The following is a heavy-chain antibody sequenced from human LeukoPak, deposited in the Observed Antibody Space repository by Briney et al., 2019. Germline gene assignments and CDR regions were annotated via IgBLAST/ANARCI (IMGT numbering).Heavy chain of an antibody. Sequence: SETLSLTCSVSGDSMTGYYWSWIRQPPGKGLEWIGYIYYSGSTNYNPSLKSRVTISVDTSKNQFSLKLSSVTAADTAVYYCARSPYYYDSPTLLFDYWGQGTLVTVSS. CDR2: IYYSGST. CDR1: GDSMTGYY. J-gene: IGHJ4*02. CDR3: ARSPYYYDSPTLLFDY. V-gene: IGHV4-59*01. D-gene: IGHD3-22*01.